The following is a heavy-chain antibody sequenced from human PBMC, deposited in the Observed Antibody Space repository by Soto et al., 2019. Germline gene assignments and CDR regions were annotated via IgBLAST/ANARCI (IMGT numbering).Heavy chain of an antibody. J-gene: IGHJ6*02. D-gene: IGHD2-2*02. Sequence: SETLSLTCTVSGGSISSYYWSWIRQPPGKGLEWIGYIYYSVSTNYNPSLKSRVTISIDTSKNQFSLKLSSVTAADTAVYYCARASGSYCSSTSCYTGYYYYGMDVWGQGTRVTVSS. V-gene: IGHV4-59*01. CDR3: ARASGSYCSSTSCYTGYYYYGMDV. CDR1: GGSISSYY. CDR2: IYYSVST.